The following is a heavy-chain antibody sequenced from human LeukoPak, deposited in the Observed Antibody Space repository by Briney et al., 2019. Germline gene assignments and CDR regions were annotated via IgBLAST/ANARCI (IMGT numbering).Heavy chain of an antibody. CDR2: FDPEDGET. D-gene: IGHD3-10*01. J-gene: IGHJ3*02. CDR3: ATWIGSITMVRGVQDAFDI. CDR1: GYTLTELS. V-gene: IGHV1-24*01. Sequence: EASVKVSCKVSGYTLTELSMHWVRQAPGKGLEWMGGFDPEDGETIYAQKFQGRVTMTEGTSTDTAYMELSSLRSEDTAVYYCATWIGSITMVRGVQDAFDIWGQGTMVTVSS.